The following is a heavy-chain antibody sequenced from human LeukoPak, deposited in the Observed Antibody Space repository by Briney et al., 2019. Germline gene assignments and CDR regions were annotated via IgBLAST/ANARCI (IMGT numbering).Heavy chain of an antibody. V-gene: IGHV3-23*01. D-gene: IGHD3-3*01. CDR3: AKSKVLDYDFWSGYWTYFDY. Sequence: GGSLRLSCAASGFTFSSYAMSWVRQAPGKGLEWVSAFSGSGGSTYYADSVKGRFTISRDNSKNTLYLQMNSLRAEDTAVYYCAKSKVLDYDFWSGYWTYFDYWGQGTLVTVSS. J-gene: IGHJ4*02. CDR2: FSGSGGST. CDR1: GFTFSSYA.